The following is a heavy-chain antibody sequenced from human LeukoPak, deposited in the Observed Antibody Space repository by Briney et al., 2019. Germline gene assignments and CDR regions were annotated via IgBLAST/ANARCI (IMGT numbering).Heavy chain of an antibody. D-gene: IGHD6-19*01. Sequence: GGSLRLSCAASGFIFSNYAMSWVRQVPGRGLEWISTISSRGDSTYVADSVEGRFTISRDNSKNSLYLQMNTVRAEDTAVYYCVKGPRPDITVAHTVENWGQGTLVTVSS. CDR3: VKGPRPDITVAHTVEN. J-gene: IGHJ4*02. V-gene: IGHV3-23*01. CDR2: ISSRGDST. CDR1: GFIFSNYA.